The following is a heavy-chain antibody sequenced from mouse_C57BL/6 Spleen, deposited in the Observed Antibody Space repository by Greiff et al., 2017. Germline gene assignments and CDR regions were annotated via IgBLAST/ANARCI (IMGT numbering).Heavy chain of an antibody. V-gene: IGHV1-15*01. J-gene: IGHJ2*01. CDR1: GYTFTDYE. CDR2: IDPETGGT. Sequence: QVQLQQSGAELVRPGASVTLSCKASGYTFTDYEMHWVKQTPVHGLEWIGAIDPETGGTAYNQKFKGKALLTADKSSSTAYMELRSLTSEDSAVYYCTRDYYGSSYDYWGQGTTLTVSS. D-gene: IGHD1-1*01. CDR3: TRDYYGSSYDY.